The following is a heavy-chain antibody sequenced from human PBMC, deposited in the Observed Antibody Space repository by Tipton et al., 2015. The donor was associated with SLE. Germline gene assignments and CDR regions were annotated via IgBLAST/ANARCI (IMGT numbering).Heavy chain of an antibody. D-gene: IGHD3-3*01. Sequence: TLRLSCAASGFTFSNYGMHWVRQAPGKGLEWVAFIRYDGSNKYYADPVKGRFTISRDNSKNTLYLHMNSLRAEDTALYYCAREGRDITIFGVVRGKGMDVWGQGTVVTVSS. CDR3: AREGRDITIFGVVRGKGMDV. J-gene: IGHJ6*02. CDR1: GFTFSNYG. V-gene: IGHV3-30*02. CDR2: IRYDGSNK.